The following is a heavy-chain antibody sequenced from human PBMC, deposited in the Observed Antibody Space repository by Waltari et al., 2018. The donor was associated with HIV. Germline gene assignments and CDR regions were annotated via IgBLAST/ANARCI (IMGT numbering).Heavy chain of an antibody. Sequence: EVHFFESGGGVEGPGGSLGAFCIASGFEFDIPDMTWVRQAPGKGLEWVSSISRSASATYYADSVKGRATISRDNSMDMLSLHINSLRVDDTAVYHCVTSGYNFVEFGHRLDFWGRGILVTVS. CDR3: VTSGYNFVEFGHRLDF. CDR2: ISRSASAT. V-gene: IGHV3-23*01. D-gene: IGHD5-18*01. J-gene: IGHJ4*02. CDR1: GFEFDIPD.